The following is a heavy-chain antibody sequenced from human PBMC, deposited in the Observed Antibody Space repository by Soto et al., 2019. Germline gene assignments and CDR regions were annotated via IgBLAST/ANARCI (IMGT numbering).Heavy chain of an antibody. D-gene: IGHD1-26*01. Sequence: EASVKVSCKASGYTFTSYAMHWVRQAPGQRLEWMGWINAGNGNTKYSQKFQGRVTITRDTSASTAYMELSSLRSEDTAVYYCARDSGSHYYYGMDVWGQGTRVT. CDR1: GYTFTSYA. CDR2: INAGNGNT. CDR3: ARDSGSHYYYGMDV. J-gene: IGHJ6*02. V-gene: IGHV1-3*01.